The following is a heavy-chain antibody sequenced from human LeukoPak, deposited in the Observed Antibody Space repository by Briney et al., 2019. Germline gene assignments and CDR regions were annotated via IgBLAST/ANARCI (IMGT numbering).Heavy chain of an antibody. J-gene: IGHJ4*02. D-gene: IGHD2-15*01. CDR1: GFTFSSYS. CDR3: AREGGYCSGGSCYLSGDRRAWHY. V-gene: IGHV3-21*01. Sequence: GGSPRLSCAASGFTFSSYSMNWVRQAPGKGLEWVSSISSSSSYIYYADSVKGRFTISRDNAKNSLYLQMNGLRAEDTAVYYCAREGGYCSGGSCYLSGDRRAWHYWGQGTLVTVSS. CDR2: ISSSSSYI.